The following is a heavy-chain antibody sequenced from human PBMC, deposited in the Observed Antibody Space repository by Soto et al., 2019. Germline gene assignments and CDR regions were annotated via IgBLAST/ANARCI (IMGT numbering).Heavy chain of an antibody. CDR1: GYTFTSYA. CDR3: ARDSVWSGGGYVSY. D-gene: IGHD3-3*01. V-gene: IGHV1-3*05. Sequence: QVQLVQSGAEEKKPGASLKVSCKASGYTFTSYAMHWVRQAPGQRLEWMGWINAGNGNTKYSQKFQGRVTIARDTSASTAYMELTSLGSEDTAVYYCARDSVWSGGGYVSYWGQGTLVTVSS. J-gene: IGHJ4*02. CDR2: INAGNGNT.